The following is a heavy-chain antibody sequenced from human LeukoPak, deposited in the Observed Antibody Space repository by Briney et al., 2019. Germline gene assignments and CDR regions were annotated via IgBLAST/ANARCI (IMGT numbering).Heavy chain of an antibody. D-gene: IGHD2-2*01. CDR2: IKQDGSEK. CDR1: GFTVSSYW. V-gene: IGHV3-7*04. J-gene: IGHJ5*02. Sequence: RGGSLRLSCAASGFTVSSYWMSWVRQAQRKGLEWVANIKQDGSEKYYVDSGKGRFTISRDNAKNSLYLQMNSLRAEDTAVYYCARARFVVVPAARRGGWFDPWGQGTLVTVSS. CDR3: ARARFVVVPAARRGGWFDP.